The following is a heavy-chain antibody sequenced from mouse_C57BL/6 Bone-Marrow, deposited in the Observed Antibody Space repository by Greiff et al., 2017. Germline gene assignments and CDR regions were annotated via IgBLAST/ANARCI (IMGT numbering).Heavy chain of an antibody. Sequence: EVQRVESGGGLVKPGGSLKLSCAASGFTFSSYTMSWVRQTPEKRLEWVATISGGGGNTYYPDSVKGRFTISRDNAKNTLYLQMSSLRSEDTALYYCARVGNYMFAYWGQGTLVTVSA. CDR1: GFTFSSYT. CDR2: ISGGGGNT. V-gene: IGHV5-9*01. J-gene: IGHJ3*01. D-gene: IGHD2-1*01. CDR3: ARVGNYMFAY.